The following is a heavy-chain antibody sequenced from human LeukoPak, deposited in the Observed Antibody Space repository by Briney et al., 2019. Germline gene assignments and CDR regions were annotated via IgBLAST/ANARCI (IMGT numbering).Heavy chain of an antibody. J-gene: IGHJ4*02. CDR3: ARVDDDFWSGYYSLTPGDY. CDR2: IIPIFGTA. Sequence: ASVKVSCKASGGTFSSYAISWVRQAPGQGLEWMGGIIPIFGTANYAQKFQGRVTITADKSTSTAYMELSSLRSEDTAVYYCARVDDDFWSGYYSLTPGDYWGQGTLVTVSS. CDR1: GGTFSSYA. V-gene: IGHV1-69*06. D-gene: IGHD3-3*01.